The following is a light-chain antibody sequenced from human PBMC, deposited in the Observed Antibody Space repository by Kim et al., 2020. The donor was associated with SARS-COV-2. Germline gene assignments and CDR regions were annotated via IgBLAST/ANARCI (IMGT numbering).Light chain of an antibody. Sequence: QLVLTQSPSASASLGPSVKLTCTLSSGHSRNAIAWHQQQPERGPRYLMKLNSDGSHTKGDGIPDRFSGSSSGAERYLTISSLQSEDEADYYCQTWDTGIHVFGGGTQLTVL. J-gene: IGLJ3*02. CDR3: QTWDTGIHV. CDR1: SGHSRNA. V-gene: IGLV4-69*01. CDR2: LNSDGSH.